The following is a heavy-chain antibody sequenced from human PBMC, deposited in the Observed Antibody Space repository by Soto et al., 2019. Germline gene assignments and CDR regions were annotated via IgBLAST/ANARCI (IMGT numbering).Heavy chain of an antibody. D-gene: IGHD3-22*01. CDR3: ARDRDSSGYYPGTWFDP. J-gene: IGHJ5*02. CDR2: IIPILGIA. Sequence: QVQLVQSGAEVKTPGSSVKVSCKASGGTFSSYTISWVRQAPGQGLEWMGRIIPILGIANYAQKFQGRVTITADKSTSTAYMELSSLRSEDTAVYYCARDRDSSGYYPGTWFDPWGQGTLVTVSS. CDR1: GGTFSSYT. V-gene: IGHV1-69*08.